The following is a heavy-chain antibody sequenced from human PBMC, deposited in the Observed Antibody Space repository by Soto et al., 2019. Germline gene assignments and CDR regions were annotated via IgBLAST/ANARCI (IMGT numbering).Heavy chain of an antibody. CDR1: GFTFSNYA. CDR2: INASGGST. Sequence: HPGGSLRLFCAASGFTFSNYAMTWVRQAPGKGLEWVSGINASGGSTYYAVSVKGRVTISRDNSKNTVYLQMHSLRADDTAVYFCAKDRDYSDNRDPLDVWGQGTTVTVSS. J-gene: IGHJ6*02. V-gene: IGHV3-23*01. D-gene: IGHD1-26*01. CDR3: AKDRDYSDNRDPLDV.